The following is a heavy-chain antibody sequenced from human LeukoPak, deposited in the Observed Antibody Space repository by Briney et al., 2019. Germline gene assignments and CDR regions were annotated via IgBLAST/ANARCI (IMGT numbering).Heavy chain of an antibody. CDR2: ISNNGGYT. D-gene: IGHD2-15*01. CDR3: VKQLGYCSNGSCYFPY. J-gene: IGHJ4*02. Sequence: PGGSLRLSCAASGFTFSSSAMSWVRQAPGKGLEWVSAISNNGGYTYYADSVQGRFTISRDNSKSTLCPQMNSLRAEDTAVYYCVKQLGYCSNGSCYFPYWGQGTLVTVSS. CDR1: GFTFSSSA. V-gene: IGHV3-23*01.